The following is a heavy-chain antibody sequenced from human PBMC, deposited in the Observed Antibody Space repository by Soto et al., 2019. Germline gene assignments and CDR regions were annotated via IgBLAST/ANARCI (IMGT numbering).Heavy chain of an antibody. V-gene: IGHV4-30-4*01. CDR1: GGSISSGDYY. D-gene: IGHD2-2*01. J-gene: IGHJ6*02. Sequence: QVQLQEAGPGLVKPSQTLSLTCTVSGGSISSGDYYWSWIRQPPGKGREWIGYIYYSGSTYYNPSLKSRVTISVDTSKTQCSLKLSSVPAADTAVYYCARDVGVGPAAYPYSYYGMDVWGQGTTVTVSS. CDR2: IYYSGST. CDR3: ARDVGVGPAAYPYSYYGMDV.